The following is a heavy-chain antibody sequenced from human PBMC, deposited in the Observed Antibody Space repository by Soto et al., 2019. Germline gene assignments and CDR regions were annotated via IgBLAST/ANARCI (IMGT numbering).Heavy chain of an antibody. CDR3: GTCPPYIWNDFDD. CDR2: ISGAGGGA. D-gene: IGHD1-1*01. Sequence: DVKLLESGGDLVQPGGSLRLTCDASGLTFSGLSFASYAMSWVRQAPGKGLEWVAAISGAGGGAYSADSVEGRFTISRDNSRNTLYLQMTTLGADDSAVYYCGTCPPYIWNDFDDWGPGTRVSVSS. CDR1: GLTFSGLSFASYA. J-gene: IGHJ4*02. V-gene: IGHV3-23*01.